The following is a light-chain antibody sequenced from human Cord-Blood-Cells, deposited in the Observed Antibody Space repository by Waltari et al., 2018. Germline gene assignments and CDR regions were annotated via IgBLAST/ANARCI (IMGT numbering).Light chain of an antibody. CDR1: QSITSY. CDR3: QQSYSTPYT. CDR2: AAS. J-gene: IGKJ2*01. V-gene: IGKV1-39*01. Sequence: DIQMTQSASSLSASVGDRVTITCRASQSITSYLNWSQQKPGKAPKLLIYAASSLESGVPSRFSGSGSGTDFTLNISSLQPEDFATYYCQQSYSTPYTFGQGTKLEIK.